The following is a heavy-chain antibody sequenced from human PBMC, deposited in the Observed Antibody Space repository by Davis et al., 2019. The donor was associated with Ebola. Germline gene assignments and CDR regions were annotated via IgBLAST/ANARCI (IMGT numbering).Heavy chain of an antibody. J-gene: IGHJ6*04. D-gene: IGHD4-11*01. CDR3: ARDVTTVTGLLYYYYGMDV. CDR2: IKSDGTTT. Sequence: GESLKISCAASGFTFSRMWMHWVRQAPGKGLVWVSRIKSDGTTTDYADSVKGRFTISRDNSKNTLYLQLNSLRAEDTAVYYCARDVTTVTGLLYYYYGMDVWGKGTTVTVSS. CDR1: GFTFSRMW. V-gene: IGHV3-74*01.